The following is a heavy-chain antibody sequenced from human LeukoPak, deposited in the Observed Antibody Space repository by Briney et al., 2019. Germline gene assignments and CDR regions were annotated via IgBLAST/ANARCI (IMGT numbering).Heavy chain of an antibody. CDR1: GFTVSIYH. Sequence: GGSLRLSCAVSGFTVSIYHMSWVRQAPGKGLEWVSFLYSGGSTYYADSVKGRFTISRDNSKNTVYLQMNSLRAEDTAVYYCARGGHSGYDLLFDYWGQGTLVSVSS. CDR3: ARGGHSGYDLLFDY. J-gene: IGHJ4*02. D-gene: IGHD5-12*01. V-gene: IGHV3-53*01. CDR2: LYSGGST.